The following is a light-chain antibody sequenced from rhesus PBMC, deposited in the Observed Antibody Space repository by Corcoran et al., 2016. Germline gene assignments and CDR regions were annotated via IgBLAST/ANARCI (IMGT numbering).Light chain of an antibody. J-gene: IGKJ2*01. CDR1: QSISSW. Sequence: DIQMTQSPSSLSASVGDTVTITCRASQSISSWLDWYQQKPGKAPKLLIYKAYKLQSGVPSRFSGSGSGTYFTLPISSLQPEDLATYYCLQYSSSPYSFGQWTKVEI. CDR3: LQYSSSPYS. CDR2: KAY. V-gene: IGKV1-22*01.